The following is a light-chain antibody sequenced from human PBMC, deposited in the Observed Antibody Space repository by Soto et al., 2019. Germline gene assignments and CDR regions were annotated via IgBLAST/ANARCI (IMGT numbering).Light chain of an antibody. CDR3: QQSYSTPWT. CDR1: QSISSY. J-gene: IGKJ1*01. Sequence: DIHMTQSPSSVSASVGYRVSITCRASQSISSYLNWYQQKPGKAPKVLIYAASSLQSGVPSRFSGSGSGTDFTLTISSLQPEDFATYYCQQSYSTPWTFGQGTKVDIK. V-gene: IGKV1-39*01. CDR2: AAS.